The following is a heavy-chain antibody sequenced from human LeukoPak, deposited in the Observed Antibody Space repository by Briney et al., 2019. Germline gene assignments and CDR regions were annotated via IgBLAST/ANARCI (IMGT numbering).Heavy chain of an antibody. CDR2: INAGNGNT. J-gene: IGHJ4*02. CDR1: GYTFTSYA. V-gene: IGHV1-3*01. CDR3: ARRSGYSYGYDY. Sequence: ASVKVSCKASGYTFTSYAMHWVRQAPGQRLEWMGWINAGNGNTKYSQKFQGRVTITRDTSASTAYMELSSLRSEDTAVYYCARRSGYSYGYDYWGQGTLVTVSS. D-gene: IGHD5-18*01.